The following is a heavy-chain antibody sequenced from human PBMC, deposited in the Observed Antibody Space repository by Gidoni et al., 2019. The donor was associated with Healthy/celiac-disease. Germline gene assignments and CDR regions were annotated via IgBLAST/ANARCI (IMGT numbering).Heavy chain of an antibody. J-gene: IGHJ5*02. D-gene: IGHD2-2*01. CDR3: ARFLHCSSTSCYGGNWFDP. V-gene: IGHV4-31*03. CDR2: IYYSVST. CDR1: GGSISRGGYY. Sequence: QVQLQESGPGLVKPSQTLSLTCTVSGGSISRGGYYWSWLRQHPGKGLEWIGYIYYSVSTYYNPSLKSRVTISVDTSKNQFSLKLSSVTAADTAVYYCARFLHCSSTSCYGGNWFDPWGQGTLVTVSS.